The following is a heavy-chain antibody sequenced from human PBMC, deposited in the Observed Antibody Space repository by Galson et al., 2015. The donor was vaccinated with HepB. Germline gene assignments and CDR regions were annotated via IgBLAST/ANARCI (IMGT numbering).Heavy chain of an antibody. CDR1: GFTFSYYG. CDR2: ISSTSSAI. D-gene: IGHD2-8*01. CDR3: ARDYAGPNDDAFDI. J-gene: IGHJ3*02. Sequence: SLRLSCAASGFTFSYYGMNWVRQAPGMGLEWVSYISSTSSAIYYADSVKGRFTISGDNAKNSLYLQMNSLRDEDTAVYYCARDYAGPNDDAFDIWGKGTRVTASS. V-gene: IGHV3-48*02.